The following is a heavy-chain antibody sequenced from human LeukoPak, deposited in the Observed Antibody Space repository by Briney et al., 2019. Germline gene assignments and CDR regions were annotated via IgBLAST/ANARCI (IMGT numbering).Heavy chain of an antibody. CDR1: GYSISSGYY. Sequence: SETLSLTCTVSGYSISSGYYWGWIRQPPGKGLEWIGSIYHSGSTYYNPSLKSRVTISVDTSKNQFSLKLSSVTAADTAVYYCARDLRYFDGSTTYYYYYMDVWGKGTTVTVSS. CDR3: ARDLRYFDGSTTYYYYYMDV. D-gene: IGHD3-9*01. CDR2: IYHSGST. V-gene: IGHV4-38-2*02. J-gene: IGHJ6*03.